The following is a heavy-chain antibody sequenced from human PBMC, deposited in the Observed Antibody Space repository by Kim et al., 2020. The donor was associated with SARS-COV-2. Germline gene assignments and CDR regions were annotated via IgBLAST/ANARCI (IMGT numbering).Heavy chain of an antibody. V-gene: IGHV3-30*18. Sequence: GGSLRLSCAASGFTFSSYGMHWVRQAPGKGLEWVAVISYDGSNKYYADSVKGRFTISRDNSKNTLYLQMNSLRAEDTAVYYCAKDGRSGESYGSYIDYWG. CDR3: AKDGRSGESYGSYIDY. CDR1: GFTFSSYG. J-gene: IGHJ4*01. CDR2: ISYDGSNK. D-gene: IGHD5-18*01.